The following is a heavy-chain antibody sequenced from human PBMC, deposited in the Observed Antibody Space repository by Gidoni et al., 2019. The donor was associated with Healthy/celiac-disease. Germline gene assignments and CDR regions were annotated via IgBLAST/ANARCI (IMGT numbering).Heavy chain of an antibody. V-gene: IGHV3-53*01. CDR2: IYSGGST. CDR3: ARGPHQGGGGKGGE. D-gene: IGHD2-21*01. Sequence: EVQLVESGGGLIQPGGSLRLSCAASGFTVSSNYMSWVRQAPGKGLEWVSVIYSGGSTYYADSVKGRFTISRDNSKNTLYLQMNSLRAEDTAVYYCARGPHQGGGGKGGEWGQGTLVTVSS. CDR1: GFTVSSNY. J-gene: IGHJ4*02.